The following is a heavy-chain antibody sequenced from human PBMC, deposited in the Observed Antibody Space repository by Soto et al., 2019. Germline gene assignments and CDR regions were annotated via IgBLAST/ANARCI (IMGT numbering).Heavy chain of an antibody. J-gene: IGHJ5*02. Sequence: ASVKVSCKASGYTFTSYGISWVRQAPGQGLEWMGWISAYNGNTNYAQKLQGRVTMTTDTSTSTAYMELRSLRSEDTAVYYCARGPTYYYDSSGYYSNWFDPWGQGTLVTVSS. D-gene: IGHD3-22*01. CDR1: GYTFTSYG. V-gene: IGHV1-18*01. CDR3: ARGPTYYYDSSGYYSNWFDP. CDR2: ISAYNGNT.